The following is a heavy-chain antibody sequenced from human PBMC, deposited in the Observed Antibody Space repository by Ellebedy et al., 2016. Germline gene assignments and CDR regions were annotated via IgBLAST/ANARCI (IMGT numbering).Heavy chain of an antibody. J-gene: IGHJ4*02. V-gene: IGHV1-18*01. CDR2: ISAYNGNT. D-gene: IGHD5-18*01. CDR3: AREGDTAMVTFDY. CDR1: GYTFTSYG. Sequence: ASVKVSCKASGYTFTSYGITWVRQAPGQGLEWMGWISAYNGNTNYAQKLQGRVTMTTDTSTSTADMELRSLRSDDTAVYYCAREGDTAMVTFDYWGQGTLVTVSS.